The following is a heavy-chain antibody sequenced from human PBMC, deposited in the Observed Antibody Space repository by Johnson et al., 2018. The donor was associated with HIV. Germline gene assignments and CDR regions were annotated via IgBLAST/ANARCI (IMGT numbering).Heavy chain of an antibody. J-gene: IGHJ3*02. D-gene: IGHD2/OR15-2a*01. CDR1: GFTFSPYW. CDR2: IISDVSSA. CDR3: TTGAFHAYDM. V-gene: IGHV3-74*02. Sequence: EVQLVESGGGLVQPGGSLRLSCAASGFTFSPYWMHWVRQAPGQGLVWVSRIISDVSSALYTDSVTGRFTISRDNTKNTLYLQMNSLRAEDTAVYYCTTGAFHAYDMWGKGTMVTVSS.